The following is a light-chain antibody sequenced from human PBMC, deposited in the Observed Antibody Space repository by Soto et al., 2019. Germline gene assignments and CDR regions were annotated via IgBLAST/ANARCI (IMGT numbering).Light chain of an antibody. V-gene: IGKV1-39*01. Sequence: DIQMTQSPSSLSASVVDRVTITCRASQSIRGYLNWYQQKPGKAPKPLIFAASSLESGVPSRFSRSGPGTDFTLTISSLHPEDFATYDCQQSYSTPPTFGQGTNLEIK. CDR2: AAS. CDR1: QSIRGY. J-gene: IGKJ2*01. CDR3: QQSYSTPPT.